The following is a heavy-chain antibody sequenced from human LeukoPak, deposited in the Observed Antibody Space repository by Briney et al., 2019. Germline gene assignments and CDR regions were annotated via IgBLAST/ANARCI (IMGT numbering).Heavy chain of an antibody. CDR3: ARDEKYGSSGHYFDY. CDR2: ISAYNGNT. CDR1: GYTLTSYG. D-gene: IGHD6-13*01. V-gene: IGHV1-18*01. Sequence: ASVKVSCKASGYTLTSYGISWVRQAPGQGLEWMGWISAYNGNTNYAQKLQGRVTMTTDTSTSTAYMELRSLRSDDTAVYYCARDEKYGSSGHYFDYWGQGTLVTVSS. J-gene: IGHJ4*02.